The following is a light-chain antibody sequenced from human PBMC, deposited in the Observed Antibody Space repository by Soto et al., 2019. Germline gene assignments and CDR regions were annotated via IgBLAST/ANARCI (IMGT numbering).Light chain of an antibody. V-gene: IGLV2-23*01. CDR3: CSYAGINTFYV. CDR2: EGG. CDR1: SSDLGSYNL. J-gene: IGLJ1*01. Sequence: QSVLTQPASVSGSPGQSITISCTGTSSDLGSYNLVSWYQQHPGKAPKLMIYEGGKRPSGVSNRFSGSKSGSTASLTISGLQAEDEADYYCCSYAGINTFYVFGTGTKVTVL.